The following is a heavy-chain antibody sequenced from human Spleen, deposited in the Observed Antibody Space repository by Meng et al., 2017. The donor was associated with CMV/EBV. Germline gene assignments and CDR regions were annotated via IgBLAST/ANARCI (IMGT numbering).Heavy chain of an antibody. CDR2: INHSGST. CDR3: ARVPIYYYYGMDV. Sequence: GSLRLSCAVYGASFSGYYWSWIRQPPGKGLEWIGEINHSGSTNYNPSLKSRVTISVDTSKNQFSLKLSSVTAADTAVYYCARVPIYYYYGMDVWGQGTTVTVSS. J-gene: IGHJ6*02. V-gene: IGHV4-34*01. D-gene: IGHD2-21*01. CDR1: GASFSGYY.